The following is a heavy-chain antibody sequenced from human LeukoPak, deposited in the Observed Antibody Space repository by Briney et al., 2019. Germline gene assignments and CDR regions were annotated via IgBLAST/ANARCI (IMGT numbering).Heavy chain of an antibody. CDR1: GASVSSYY. J-gene: IGHJ4*02. V-gene: IGHV4-59*02. Sequence: SETLSLTCTVSGASVSSYYWSWIRQPPGKGLEWIGRIYYSGSTNYNPSLKSRVTISVDTSKNQFSLKLSSVTAADTAVYYCARASYDILTGYPQGFDYWGQGTLVTVSS. CDR2: IYYSGST. CDR3: ARASYDILTGYPQGFDY. D-gene: IGHD3-9*01.